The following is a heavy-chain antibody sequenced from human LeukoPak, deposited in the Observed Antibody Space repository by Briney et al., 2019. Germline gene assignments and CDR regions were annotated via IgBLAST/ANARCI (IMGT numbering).Heavy chain of an antibody. J-gene: IGHJ1*01. CDR2: INHSGST. Sequence: PSETLSLTCAVYGGSFSGYYWSWIRQPPGKGLEWIGEINHSGSTNYNPSLKSRVTISVDTSKNQFSLKLSSVTAADTAVYYCARVGHRQQRRGYFQHWGQGTLVTVSS. D-gene: IGHD6-13*01. V-gene: IGHV4-34*01. CDR1: GGSFSGYY. CDR3: ARVGHRQQRRGYFQH.